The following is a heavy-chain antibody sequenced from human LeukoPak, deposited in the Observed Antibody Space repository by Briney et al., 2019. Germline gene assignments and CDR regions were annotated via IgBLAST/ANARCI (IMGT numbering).Heavy chain of an antibody. D-gene: IGHD6-13*01. V-gene: IGHV4-4*07. CDR2: IYTSGST. CDR1: GGSISSYC. CDR3: ARGRPKYYSRMDY. Sequence: SETLSLTCTASGGSISSYCWSWIRQPAGKGLEWIGRIYTSGSTNYNPSLKSRVTMSVDTSKNQFSLKLSSVTAADTAVYYCARGRPKYYSRMDYWGQGTLVTVSS. J-gene: IGHJ4*02.